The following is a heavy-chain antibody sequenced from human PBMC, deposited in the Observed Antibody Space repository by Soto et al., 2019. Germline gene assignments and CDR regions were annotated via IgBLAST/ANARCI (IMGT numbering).Heavy chain of an antibody. CDR3: ASGYCSGGSCYYYYMDV. CDR1: GYTFTSYG. Sequence: ASVKVSCKASGYTFTSYGISWVRQAPGQGLEWMGWISAYNGNTNYAQKHQGRVTMTTDTSTSTAYMELRSLRSDDTAVYYCASGYCSGGSCYYYYMDVWGKGTTVTVSS. J-gene: IGHJ6*03. V-gene: IGHV1-18*01. CDR2: ISAYNGNT. D-gene: IGHD2-15*01.